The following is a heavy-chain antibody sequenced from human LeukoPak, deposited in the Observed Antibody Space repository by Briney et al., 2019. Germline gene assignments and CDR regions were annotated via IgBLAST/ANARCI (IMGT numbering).Heavy chain of an antibody. V-gene: IGHV3-30*04. CDR2: ISYDGSNK. CDR1: GFTFSSYA. CDR3: ARDSVDSYGMDV. D-gene: IGHD5-12*01. Sequence: PGGSLRLSCAASGFTFSSYAMHWVRQAPGKGLEWVAVISYDGSNKYYADSVKGRFTISRDNSKNTLYLQMNSLRAEDTAVYYCARDSVDSYGMDVWGQGTTVTVSS. J-gene: IGHJ6*02.